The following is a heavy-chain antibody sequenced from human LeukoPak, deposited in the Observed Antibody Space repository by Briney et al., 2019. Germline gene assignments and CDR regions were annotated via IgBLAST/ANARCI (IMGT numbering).Heavy chain of an antibody. Sequence: SETLSLTCTVSGGSISSYYWSWIRKPAGKGLEWIGRIYTSGSTNYNPSLKSRVTMSVDTSKNQFSLKLSSVTAADTAVYYCARLGYDFWSGYYPDAFDIWGQGTMVTVSS. CDR1: GGSISSYY. J-gene: IGHJ3*02. CDR2: IYTSGST. CDR3: ARLGYDFWSGYYPDAFDI. V-gene: IGHV4-4*07. D-gene: IGHD3-3*01.